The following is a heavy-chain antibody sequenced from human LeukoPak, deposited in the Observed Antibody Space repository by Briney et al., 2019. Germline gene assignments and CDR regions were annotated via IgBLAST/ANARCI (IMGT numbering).Heavy chain of an antibody. V-gene: IGHV4-39*01. CDR3: ARSIAATDRRVDY. CDR2: IYYSGST. Sequence: SETLSLTCTVSGGSISSSSYYWGWIRQPPGKGLEWIGSIYYSGSTYYNPSLKSRVTISVDTSKNQFSLKLSSVTAADTAVYYCARSIAATDRRVDYWGQGTLVTVSS. D-gene: IGHD6-13*01. CDR1: GGSISSSSYY. J-gene: IGHJ4*02.